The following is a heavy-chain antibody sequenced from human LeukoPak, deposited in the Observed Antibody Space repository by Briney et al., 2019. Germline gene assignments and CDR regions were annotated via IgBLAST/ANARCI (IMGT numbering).Heavy chain of an antibody. V-gene: IGHV5-51*01. CDR3: ARIRSSPTDAFDI. CDR1: GYSFTSYW. D-gene: IGHD1-26*01. Sequence: GESLKISCKGSGYSFTSYWIVWVRQMPGKGLEWMGIIYPGDSDTRYSPSFQGQVTISADKSISTAYLQWSSLKASDTAMYYCARIRSSPTDAFDIWGQGTMVTVSS. J-gene: IGHJ3*02. CDR2: IYPGDSDT.